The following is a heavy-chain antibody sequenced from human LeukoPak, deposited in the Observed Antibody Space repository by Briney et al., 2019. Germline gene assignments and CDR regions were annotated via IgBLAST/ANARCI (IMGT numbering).Heavy chain of an antibody. V-gene: IGHV3-30*18. Sequence: GGSLRLSCAASGFTFSSYGMHWVRQAPGKGLEWVAVISYDGSNKYYADSVKGRFTISRDNSKNTLYLQMNSLRAEDTAVYYCAKGPPRDYYDSSGYYQIGYWGQGTLVTVSS. D-gene: IGHD3-22*01. J-gene: IGHJ4*02. CDR1: GFTFSSYG. CDR3: AKGPPRDYYDSSGYYQIGY. CDR2: ISYDGSNK.